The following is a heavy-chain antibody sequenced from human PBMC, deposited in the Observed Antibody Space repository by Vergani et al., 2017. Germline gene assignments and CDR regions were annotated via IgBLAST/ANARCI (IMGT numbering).Heavy chain of an antibody. CDR1: GFTFSSYS. Sequence: EVQLVESGGGLVQPGGSLRLSCAASGFTFSSYSMNWVRQAPGKGLEWVSYISSSSSTIYYADSVKGRFTISRDNAKNSLYLQMNSLRAEDTAVYYCAREDRKIAALQDWFDPWGQGTLVTVSS. V-gene: IGHV3-48*04. J-gene: IGHJ5*02. CDR2: ISSSSSTI. CDR3: AREDRKIAALQDWFDP. D-gene: IGHD6-13*01.